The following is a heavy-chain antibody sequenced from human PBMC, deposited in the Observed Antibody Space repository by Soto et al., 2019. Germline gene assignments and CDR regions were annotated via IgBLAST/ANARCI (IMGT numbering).Heavy chain of an antibody. V-gene: IGHV4-59*01. Sequence: PSETLSLTCSVSGVPTSTYYWSWIRQPPGKGLEWIGYMYYGGITHYNPSLKSRVTISVDTSKNKFFLNLTSVTAVDTAVYYCARSKLNILDFWGQGTLVTVSS. D-gene: IGHD1-1*01. CDR3: ARSKLNILDF. CDR2: MYYGGIT. J-gene: IGHJ4*02. CDR1: GVPTSTYY.